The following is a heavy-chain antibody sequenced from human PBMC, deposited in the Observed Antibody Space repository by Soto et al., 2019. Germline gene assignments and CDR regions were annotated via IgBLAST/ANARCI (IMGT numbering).Heavy chain of an antibody. CDR1: GGSFSSYT. D-gene: IGHD2-2*01. Sequence: ALLKVACKASGGSFSSYTSSWGRQDPGQGLEWMGRIIPILGIANYAQKFQGRVTITADKSTSTAYMELSSLRSEDTAVYYCARDRGGYCSSTSCLPYTWFDPWGQGTLVTVSS. CDR3: ARDRGGYCSSTSCLPYTWFDP. V-gene: IGHV1-69*04. CDR2: IIPILGIA. J-gene: IGHJ5*02.